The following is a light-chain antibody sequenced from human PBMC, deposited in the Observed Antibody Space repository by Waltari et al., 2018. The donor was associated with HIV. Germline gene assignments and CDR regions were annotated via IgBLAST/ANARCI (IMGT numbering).Light chain of an antibody. CDR2: KAS. CDR3: LYYGSPSKT. Sequence: DIQMTQSPATLSASVGDRVTITCRASHDVYTWLAWYQQKPGQVPKIMIYKASTLASGVPSRFSGSGWGTDFTLTIASLQPDDCATYYCLYYGSPSKTFGPGTKVDI. J-gene: IGKJ1*01. CDR1: HDVYTW. V-gene: IGKV1-5*03.